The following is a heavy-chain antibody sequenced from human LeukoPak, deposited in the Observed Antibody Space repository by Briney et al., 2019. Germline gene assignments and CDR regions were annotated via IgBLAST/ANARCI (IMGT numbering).Heavy chain of an antibody. CDR2: INHSGST. CDR1: GGSFSGYY. D-gene: IGHD2-15*01. V-gene: IGHV4-34*01. J-gene: IGHJ6*04. CDR3: ARGRHPYCSGGSCYYYGMDV. Sequence: ASETLSLTCAVYGGSFSGYYWSWIRQPPGKGLEWIGEINHSGSTNYNPSLKSRVTISVDTSKNQFSLKLSSVTAADTAMYYCARGRHPYCSGGSCYYYGMDVWGKGTTVTVSS.